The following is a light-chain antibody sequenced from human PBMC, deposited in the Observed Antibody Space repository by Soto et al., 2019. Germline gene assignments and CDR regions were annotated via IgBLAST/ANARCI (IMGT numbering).Light chain of an antibody. CDR1: QSVSTNF. J-gene: IGKJ1*01. CDR3: QQYGRTSWT. CDR2: GAS. Sequence: EIVLTQSPGTLSLSPGEGATLSCRASQSVSTNFFAWYQQKPCQAPRLLIYGASTRATGIPDRFSGSGSGTDFTLTISRLEPEDFAVYYCQQYGRTSWTFGQGTKVEIK. V-gene: IGKV3-20*01.